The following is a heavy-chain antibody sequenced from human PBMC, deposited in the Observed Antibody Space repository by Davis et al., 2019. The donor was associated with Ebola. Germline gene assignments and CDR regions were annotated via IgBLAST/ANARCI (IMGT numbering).Heavy chain of an antibody. CDR3: ARGRNGGWDFDY. D-gene: IGHD6-19*01. Sequence: AASVKVSCKASGYTFTSCGISWVRQAPGQGLEWMGWISAYTGDTNYAQKFQGRVTMTTDTSTSTAYMELRSLRSDDTAVYYCARGRNGGWDFDYWGQGTRVTVSS. CDR2: ISAYTGDT. V-gene: IGHV1-18*01. CDR1: GYTFTSCG. J-gene: IGHJ4*02.